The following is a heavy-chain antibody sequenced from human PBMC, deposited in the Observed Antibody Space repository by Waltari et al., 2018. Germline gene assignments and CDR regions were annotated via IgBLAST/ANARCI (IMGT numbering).Heavy chain of an antibody. CDR1: GYSISSGYY. V-gene: IGHV4-38-2*01. Sequence: QVQLQESGPGLVKHSETLSITCAVSGYSISSGYYWGWIRQPPGKGLEWIGSIYHSGRTYYNPSLKSRVTISVDTSKNQFSLKLISVTAADTAVYYCARRGGAARPNWYFDLWGRGTLVTVSS. J-gene: IGHJ2*01. CDR2: IYHSGRT. D-gene: IGHD6-6*01. CDR3: ARRGGAARPNWYFDL.